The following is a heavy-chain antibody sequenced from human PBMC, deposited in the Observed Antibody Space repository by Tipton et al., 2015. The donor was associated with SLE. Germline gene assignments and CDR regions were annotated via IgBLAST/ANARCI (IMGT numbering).Heavy chain of an antibody. CDR2: INSGGSTT. Sequence: GSLRLSCAASGFTFSSYWMHWVRQAPGKGLVWVSRINSGGSTTSYADSVKGRFTISRDNAKNTLYLQMNSLRAEDTAVYYCARVGGYYYDSSGYYSGAFDIWGQGTMVTVSS. V-gene: IGHV3-74*01. J-gene: IGHJ3*02. D-gene: IGHD3-22*01. CDR3: ARVGGYYYDSSGYYSGAFDI. CDR1: GFTFSSYW.